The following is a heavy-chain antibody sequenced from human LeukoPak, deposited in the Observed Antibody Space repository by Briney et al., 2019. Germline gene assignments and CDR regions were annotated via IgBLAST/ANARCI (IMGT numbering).Heavy chain of an antibody. V-gene: IGHV1-8*03. J-gene: IGHJ6*03. CDR1: VYTFTSYD. CDR3: ARGPTRYYYYYMDV. CDR2: MNPNSGNT. Sequence: GASVTVSFKSSVYTFTSYDINWVRQATGQGLEWMGWMNPNSGNTGYAQKFQGKVTITRNTSISTAYMELSSLRSEDTAVYYCARGPTRYYYYYMDVWGKGTTVTVSS.